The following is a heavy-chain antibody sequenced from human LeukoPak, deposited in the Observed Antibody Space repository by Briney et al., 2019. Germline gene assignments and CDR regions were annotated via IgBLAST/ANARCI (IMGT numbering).Heavy chain of an antibody. Sequence: SETLSLTCTVSGGSISSYYWSWTRQPPGKGLEWIGYIYYSGSTNYNPSLKSRVTISVDTSKNQFSLKLSSVTAADTAVYYCARDLLDGDYAYDAFDIWGQGTMVTVSS. CDR1: GGSISSYY. D-gene: IGHD4-17*01. V-gene: IGHV4-59*01. J-gene: IGHJ3*02. CDR2: IYYSGST. CDR3: ARDLLDGDYAYDAFDI.